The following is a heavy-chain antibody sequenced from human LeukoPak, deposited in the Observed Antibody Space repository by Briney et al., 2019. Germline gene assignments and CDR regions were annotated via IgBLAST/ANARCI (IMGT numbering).Heavy chain of an antibody. CDR1: GFTFDDYA. D-gene: IGHD3-10*01. CDR3: AKDLNRPLWFGESYMNV. CDR2: ISGDGGST. V-gene: IGHV3-43*02. Sequence: QPGGSLRLSCAASGFTFDDYAMHWVRQAPGKGLEWVSLISGDGGSTYYADSVKGRFTISRGNSKNSLYLQMNSLRTEDTALYYCAKDLNRPLWFGESYMNVWGKGTTVTVSS. J-gene: IGHJ6*03.